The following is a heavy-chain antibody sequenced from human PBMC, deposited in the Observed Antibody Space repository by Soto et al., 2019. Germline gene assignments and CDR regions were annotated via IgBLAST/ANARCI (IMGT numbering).Heavy chain of an antibody. V-gene: IGHV1-46*03. CDR3: ARGVVATRGFYYYMDV. D-gene: IGHD2-21*01. CDR2: INPSGGST. CDR1: GYTFTIYY. Sequence: ASVKVSCKASGYTFTIYYMHWVRQAPGQGLEWMGIINPSGGSTSYAQKFQGRVTMTRDTSTSTVYMELSSLRSEDTAVYYCARGVVATRGFYYYMDVWGKGTTVTVSS. J-gene: IGHJ6*03.